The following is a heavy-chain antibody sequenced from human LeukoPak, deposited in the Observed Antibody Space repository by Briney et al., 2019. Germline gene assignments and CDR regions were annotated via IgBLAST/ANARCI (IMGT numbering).Heavy chain of an antibody. CDR2: IYYSGST. CDR3: ARVASITGTTFWFDP. D-gene: IGHD1-7*01. Sequence: SETLSLTCTVSGGSISSYYWSWIRQPPGKGLEWIGYIYYSGSTNYNPSLKSRVTISVDTSKNQFSLKLSSVTAADTAVYYCARVASITGTTFWFDPWGQGTLVTVSS. J-gene: IGHJ5*02. V-gene: IGHV4-59*01. CDR1: GGSISSYY.